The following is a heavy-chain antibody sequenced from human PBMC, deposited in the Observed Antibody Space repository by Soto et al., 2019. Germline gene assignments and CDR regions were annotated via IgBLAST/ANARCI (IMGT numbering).Heavy chain of an antibody. CDR2: ISSSSSYI. D-gene: IGHD3-10*01. V-gene: IGHV3-21*01. Sequence: EVQLVESGGGLVKPGGSLRLSCAASGFTFSSYSMNWVRQAPGKGLEWVSSISSSSSYIYYADSVKGRFTISRDNAKTSLYLQMNSLSAEDTAVYYCARERGLWFGEFPDYWGQGTLVTVSS. CDR1: GFTFSSYS. J-gene: IGHJ4*02. CDR3: ARERGLWFGEFPDY.